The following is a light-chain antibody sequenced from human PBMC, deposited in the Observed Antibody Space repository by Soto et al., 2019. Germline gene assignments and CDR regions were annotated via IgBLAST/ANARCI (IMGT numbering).Light chain of an antibody. V-gene: IGKV1-5*03. J-gene: IGKJ1*01. Sequence: DIQMTQSPSTLSASVGDRVTITCRASQSISPWLAWYQQKPGKAPNLLIYKASTLTTGVPSRFSGSGSGTEFTLTISSLQPDDFATYYCQQYDTYSSFGQGTKVEIK. CDR1: QSISPW. CDR2: KAS. CDR3: QQYDTYSS.